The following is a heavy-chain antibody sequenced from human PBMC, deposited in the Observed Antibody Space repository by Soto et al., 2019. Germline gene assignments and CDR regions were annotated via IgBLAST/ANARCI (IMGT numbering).Heavy chain of an antibody. J-gene: IGHJ3*01. Sequence: QVQLVQSGAEVKKPGASVKVSCKASGYTFTSSGMSWVRQAPGQGLEWMGWISAHTGSSEYAQRFQGRVTMTTDRSTSTSYMDLRSLRSDDTAVYYCARAFFYKSSDSRGYSFEAFDFWGPGTLVTVSS. CDR1: GYTFTSSG. CDR3: ARAFFYKSSDSRGYSFEAFDF. D-gene: IGHD3-22*01. CDR2: ISAHTGSS. V-gene: IGHV1-18*01.